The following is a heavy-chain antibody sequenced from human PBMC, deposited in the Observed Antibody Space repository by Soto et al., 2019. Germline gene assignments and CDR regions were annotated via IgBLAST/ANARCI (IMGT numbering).Heavy chain of an antibody. J-gene: IGHJ1*01. D-gene: IGHD6-13*01. CDR3: ATGTAAPAH. V-gene: IGHV3-23*01. CDR1: GFTFSNFD. Sequence: EVQLLESGGGLVQTGGSLRLSCAASGFTFSNFDMSWVRQAPGKGLAWVSGISTSGGTTYYADSVKGRFTSSRDNSKNTLYLQMTSLRAEDTAVDYCATGTAAPAHWGQGTLVTVSS. CDR2: ISTSGGTT.